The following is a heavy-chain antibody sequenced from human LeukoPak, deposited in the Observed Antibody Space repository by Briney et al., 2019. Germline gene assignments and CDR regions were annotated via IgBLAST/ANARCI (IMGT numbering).Heavy chain of an antibody. D-gene: IGHD2-2*02. V-gene: IGHV3-30*01. CDR1: GFTFSSYA. CDR3: ARGGDYCSSTSCYSPYMDV. Sequence: PGRSLRLSCAASGFTFSSYAMHWVRQAPGKGLEWAAVISYDGSNKYYADSVKGRFTISRDNSKNTLYLQMNSLRAEDTAVYYCARGGDYCSSTSCYSPYMDVWGKGTTVTVSS. J-gene: IGHJ6*03. CDR2: ISYDGSNK.